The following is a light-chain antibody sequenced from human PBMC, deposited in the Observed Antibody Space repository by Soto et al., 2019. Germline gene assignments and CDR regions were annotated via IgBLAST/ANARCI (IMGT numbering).Light chain of an antibody. CDR2: EGD. Sequence: QSALTQPASVSGSSGQSITISCTGTSSDVGSYNLVSWHQHHPGKAPKLIIYEGDKRPSGVSSRFSGSKSGNTASLTISGLQAEDEADYYCCSYALGSTLVFGGGTKLTVL. CDR1: SSDVGSYNL. V-gene: IGLV2-23*01. J-gene: IGLJ2*01. CDR3: CSYALGSTLV.